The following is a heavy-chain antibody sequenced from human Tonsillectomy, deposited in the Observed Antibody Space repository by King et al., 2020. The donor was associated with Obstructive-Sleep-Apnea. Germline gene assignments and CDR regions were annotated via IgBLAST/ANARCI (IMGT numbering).Heavy chain of an antibody. D-gene: IGHD2-15*01. CDR3: ARARVVAASRGWFDP. Sequence: VQLVESGGGLVKPGGSLRLSCAASGFTFSSYSMNWVRQAPGKGLEWVSSIISSSSYIYYADSVKGRFTISRDNAKNSLYLQMNSLRAEDTAVYYCARARVVAASRGWFDPWGQGTLVTVSS. J-gene: IGHJ5*02. CDR1: GFTFSSYS. V-gene: IGHV3-21*01. CDR2: IISSSSYI.